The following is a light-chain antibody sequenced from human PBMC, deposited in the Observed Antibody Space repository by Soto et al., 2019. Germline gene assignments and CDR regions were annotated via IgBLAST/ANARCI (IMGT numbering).Light chain of an antibody. CDR3: QRYENYWT. V-gene: IGKV1-5*01. CDR1: QIISAG. J-gene: IGKJ1*01. Sequence: DIQMTQSPSTLSATAGDRGTITCRAGQIISAGLAWYQQKPGKAPKLLIYDASNLESGVPSRFSGSGSGTEFTLTISNLQPDDFATYYCQRYENYWTFGQGTKVDIK. CDR2: DAS.